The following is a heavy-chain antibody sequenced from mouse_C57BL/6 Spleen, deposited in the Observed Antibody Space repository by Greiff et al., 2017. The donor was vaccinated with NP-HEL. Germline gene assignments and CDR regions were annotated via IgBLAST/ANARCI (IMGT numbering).Heavy chain of an antibody. Sequence: VKLQESDAELVKPGASVKISCKVSGYTFTDHTIHWMKQRPEQGLEWIGYIYPRDGSTKYNEKFKGKATLTADKSSSTAYMQLNSLTSEDSAVYFCAHYGSSPYYAMDYWGQGTSVTVSS. D-gene: IGHD1-1*01. CDR2: IYPRDGST. V-gene: IGHV1-78*01. J-gene: IGHJ4*01. CDR3: AHYGSSPYYAMDY. CDR1: GYTFTDHT.